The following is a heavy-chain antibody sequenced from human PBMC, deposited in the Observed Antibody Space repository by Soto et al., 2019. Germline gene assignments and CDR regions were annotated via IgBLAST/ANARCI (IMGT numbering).Heavy chain of an antibody. V-gene: IGHV1-3*01. CDR3: ARAWVVVNFDY. J-gene: IGHJ4*02. CDR2: INAGNGNT. Sequence: GASVKVSCKASGYTFTSYAMHWVRQAPGQRLEWMGWINAGNGNTKYSQEFQGRVTITRDTSASTAYMELSSLRSEDTAVYYCARAWVVVNFDYWGQGTLVTVSS. D-gene: IGHD3-22*01. CDR1: GYTFTSYA.